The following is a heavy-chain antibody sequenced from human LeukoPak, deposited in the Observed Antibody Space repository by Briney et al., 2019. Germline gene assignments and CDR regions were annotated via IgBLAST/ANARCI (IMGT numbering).Heavy chain of an antibody. CDR3: AKIGLVAFDI. V-gene: IGHV3-30*18. CDR2: ISYDGSNK. J-gene: IGHJ3*02. D-gene: IGHD1-26*01. CDR1: GFTFSSYG. Sequence: SGRSLRLSCAASGFTFSSYGMHWVRQAPGKGLEWVAVISYDGSNKYYADSVKGRFTISRGNSKNTLYLQMNSLRAEDTAVYYCAKIGLVAFDIWGQGTMVTVSS.